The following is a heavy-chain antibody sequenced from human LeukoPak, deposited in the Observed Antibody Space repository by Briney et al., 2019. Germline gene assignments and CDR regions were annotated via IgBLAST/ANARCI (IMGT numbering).Heavy chain of an antibody. J-gene: IGHJ4*02. V-gene: IGHV3-7*01. D-gene: IGHD3-10*01. CDR2: IKQDGSEK. CDR1: GFTFNNCW. CDR3: ARSLKGVFDY. Sequence: GGSLRLSCATSGFTFNNCWMSWVRQAPGKGLEWVANIKQDGSEKNDVDSVKGRFTISRDNAKNSLHLQMNGLRADDTAVYYCARSLKGVFDYWGQGTLVSVSS.